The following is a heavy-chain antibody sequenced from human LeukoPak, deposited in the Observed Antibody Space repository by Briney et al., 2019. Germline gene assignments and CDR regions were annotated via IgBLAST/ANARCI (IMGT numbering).Heavy chain of an antibody. D-gene: IGHD3-9*01. CDR2: INHSGST. V-gene: IGHV4-34*01. CDR1: GGSFSGYY. Sequence: PSETLSLTCAVYGGSFSGYYWSWIRQPPGKGLEWIGEINHSGSTNYNPSLKSRVTISVDTSKNQFSLKLSSVTAADTAVYYCARGRRYLKSFDYWGQGTLVTVSS. CDR3: ARGRRYLKSFDY. J-gene: IGHJ4*02.